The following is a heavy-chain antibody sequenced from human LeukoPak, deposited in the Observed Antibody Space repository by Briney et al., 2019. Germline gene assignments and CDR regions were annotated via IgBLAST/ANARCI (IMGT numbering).Heavy chain of an antibody. J-gene: IGHJ3*02. V-gene: IGHV4-59*08. CDR1: GAFISSYY. D-gene: IGHD7-27*01. CDR2: IYYSGST. CDR3: ARHQELGFYDAFDI. Sequence: SETLSLTCTVSGAFISSYYWSWIRQPPGKGLEWIGYIYYSGSTNYNPSLKSRVTISIDTSKNQFSLKLDSVTAADTAAYYCARHQELGFYDAFDIWGQGTMLTVSS.